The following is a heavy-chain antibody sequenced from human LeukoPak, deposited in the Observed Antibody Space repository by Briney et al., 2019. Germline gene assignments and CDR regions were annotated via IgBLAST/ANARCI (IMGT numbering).Heavy chain of an antibody. Sequence: GGSLRLSCAASAFTFSSYWMHWVRQAPGKGLEWVSRIKGDESSINYADSVEGRFTISRDNAKNTVYLHLNSLRVEDTAVYYCARVNSSSWVDYFDYWGQGTLVTVSS. V-gene: IGHV3-74*01. CDR1: AFTFSSYW. D-gene: IGHD6-13*01. CDR2: IKGDESSI. CDR3: ARVNSSSWVDYFDY. J-gene: IGHJ4*02.